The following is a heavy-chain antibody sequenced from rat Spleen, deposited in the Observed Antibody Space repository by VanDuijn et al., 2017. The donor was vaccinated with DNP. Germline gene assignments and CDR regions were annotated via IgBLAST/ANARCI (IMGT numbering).Heavy chain of an antibody. Sequence: EVQLQESGPGLVKPSQSLSLTCSVTAYSITSNYWAWIRKFPGDKIEWIGYINYSGGTGYNPSLKIRISITRDTSKNQFFLQLSSITAEDTATYYCARHGATEGIVSSYWYFDFWGPGTMVTVSS. V-gene: IGHV3-1*01. D-gene: IGHD1-11*01. CDR2: INYSGGT. CDR1: AYSITSNY. J-gene: IGHJ1*01. CDR3: ARHGATEGIVSSYWYFDF.